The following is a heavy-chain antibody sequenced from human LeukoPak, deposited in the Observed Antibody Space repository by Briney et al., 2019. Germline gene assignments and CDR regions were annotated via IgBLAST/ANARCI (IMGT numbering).Heavy chain of an antibody. CDR1: GGSISSGSYY. V-gene: IGHV4-61*02. Sequence: SETLSLTCTVSGGSISSGSYYWSWIRQPAGKGLEWIGRIYTSGITNYNPSLKSRVTMSVDTSKNQFSLKLSSVTAADTAVYYCARGLGGSLAVAGDYYMDVWGKGTTVTISS. CDR3: ARGLGGSLAVAGDYYMDV. CDR2: IYTSGIT. D-gene: IGHD6-19*01. J-gene: IGHJ6*03.